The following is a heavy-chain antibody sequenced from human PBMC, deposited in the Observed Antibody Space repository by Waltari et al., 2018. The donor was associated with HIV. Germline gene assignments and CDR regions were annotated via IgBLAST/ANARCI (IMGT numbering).Heavy chain of an antibody. D-gene: IGHD3-10*01. CDR1: GGSIRSHY. Sequence: QVQLQESGPGLVKPSETLLLTCPVSGGSIRSHYWSWIRQPPGKGLECIGYIYDSGSTNYNPSLKSRVTIAVDTSKKQISLKLSSVTAADTAVYYCARDFPFSHYYGSGSYFGSDYWGQGTQVTVSS. V-gene: IGHV4-59*11. CDR3: ARDFPFSHYYGSGSYFGSDY. J-gene: IGHJ4*02. CDR2: IYDSGST.